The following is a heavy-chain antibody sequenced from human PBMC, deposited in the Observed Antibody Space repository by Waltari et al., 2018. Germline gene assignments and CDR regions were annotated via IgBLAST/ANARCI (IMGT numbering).Heavy chain of an antibody. Sequence: VQLLESGGGLVQPGGSLRLSCAASGFTFSSYAMSWVRQAPGKGLEWIGEINHSGSTNYNPSLKSRVTISVDTSKNQFSLKLSSVTAADTAVYYCARGRGSVAATPLYFDYWGQGTLVTVSS. D-gene: IGHD2-15*01. V-gene: IGHV4-34*01. CDR3: ARGRGSVAATPLYFDY. CDR1: GFTFSSYA. CDR2: INHSGST. J-gene: IGHJ4*02.